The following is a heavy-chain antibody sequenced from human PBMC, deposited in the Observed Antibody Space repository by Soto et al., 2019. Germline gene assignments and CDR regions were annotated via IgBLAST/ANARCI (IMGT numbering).Heavy chain of an antibody. V-gene: IGHV1-3*01. D-gene: IGHD2-2*01. Sequence: QVQLVQSGAEVKKPGASVKVSCKASGYTFTSYAMHWVRQAPGQRLEWMGWINAGNGNTKYSQKFQGRVTITRDTSAGTGYMEVSRLRSEDTAVYFCAGGLPADFWGQGTLVPVSS. CDR2: INAGNGNT. CDR3: AGGLPADF. J-gene: IGHJ4*02. CDR1: GYTFTSYA.